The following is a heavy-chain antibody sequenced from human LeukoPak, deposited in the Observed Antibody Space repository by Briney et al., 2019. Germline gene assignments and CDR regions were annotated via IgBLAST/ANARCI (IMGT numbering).Heavy chain of an antibody. CDR3: AKDPHYYETSGPFDY. J-gene: IGHJ4*02. Sequence: GGSLRLSCAASGFTFSSYAMHWVRQAPGKGLEWVAVISFDGSNKYYADSVKARFSISRDNSKKKMYLQMNNLRFEDTAVYYCAKDPHYYETSGPFDYWGLGTLVTVSS. CDR1: GFTFSSYA. V-gene: IGHV3-30-3*01. CDR2: ISFDGSNK. D-gene: IGHD3-22*01.